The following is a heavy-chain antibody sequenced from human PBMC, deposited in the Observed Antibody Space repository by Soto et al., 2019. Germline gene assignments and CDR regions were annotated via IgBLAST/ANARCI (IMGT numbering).Heavy chain of an antibody. D-gene: IGHD1-7*01. J-gene: IGHJ6*04. V-gene: IGHV1-2*02. CDR3: ARNQDRDWNSEPRYYYYGMDF. Sequence: DSVNVSCKACGSAFTGYYMHWVRQAPGQGLEWMGWINPNSGGTNYAQKFQGRVTMTRDTSISTAYMELRRLRSGDTAVYYCARNQDRDWNSEPRYYYYGMDFRCTGPTGTGS. CDR1: GSAFTGYY. CDR2: INPNSGGT.